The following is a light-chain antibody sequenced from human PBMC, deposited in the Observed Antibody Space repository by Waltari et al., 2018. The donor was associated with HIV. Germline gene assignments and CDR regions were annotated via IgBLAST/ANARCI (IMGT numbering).Light chain of an antibody. CDR1: SAYSNYK. Sequence: QPVLTQPPSASASLGASVTLTCTLSSAYSNYKVDWFQQRPGKGPRFVMRVGTGGIVGSKGDGIPDRFSVVGSGLNRYLTIKNIQEEDESDYYCGADHGSGSNVVFGGGTKLTVL. V-gene: IGLV9-49*01. CDR3: GADHGSGSNVV. J-gene: IGLJ2*01. CDR2: VGTGGIVG.